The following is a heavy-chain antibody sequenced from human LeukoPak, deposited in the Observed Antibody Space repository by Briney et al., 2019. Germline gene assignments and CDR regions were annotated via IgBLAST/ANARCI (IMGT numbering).Heavy chain of an antibody. V-gene: IGHV3-74*01. CDR2: ISPTGSTT. CDR3: ARGPNSNWSGLDF. D-gene: IGHD6-6*01. Sequence: GGSLRLSCAASGFTFSTYWMNWVRQAPGKGLVWVSRISPTGSTTSYADSVKGRFTVSRDNAKNTLYLQVNNLRAEDTAVYYCARGPNSNWSGLDFWGQGTLLTVSS. CDR1: GFTFSTYW. J-gene: IGHJ4*02.